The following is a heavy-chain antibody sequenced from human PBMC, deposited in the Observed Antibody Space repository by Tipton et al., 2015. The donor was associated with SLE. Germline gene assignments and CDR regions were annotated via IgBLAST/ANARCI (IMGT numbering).Heavy chain of an antibody. CDR1: GGSISSGGYS. V-gene: IGHV4-30-2*03. D-gene: IGHD6-6*01. Sequence: TLSLTCAVSGGSISSGGYSWSWIRQPPGKGLEWIGSIYYSGTTYYNPSLKSRVTISVDTSKNQFSLRLSSVTAADTAFYYCARLVLLIDYWDQGTLVTVSS. CDR3: ARLVLLIDY. J-gene: IGHJ4*02. CDR2: IYYSGTT.